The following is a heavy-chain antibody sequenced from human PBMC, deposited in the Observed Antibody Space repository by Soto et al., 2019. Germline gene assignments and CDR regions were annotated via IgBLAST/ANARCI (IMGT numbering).Heavy chain of an antibody. CDR1: GGSMTSGDQY. Sequence: LSLTFTVTGGSMTSGDQYWTWIRHRPGEGLEWFGYINHRGSLYYNPSLKSRVSMSVDTSKNQFSLNLSSVTAADTAVYYCARELPQRQGRNMDVWGQGTTVTVSS. CDR3: ARELPQRQGRNMDV. V-gene: IGHV4-31*03. CDR2: INHRGSL. D-gene: IGHD1-1*01. J-gene: IGHJ6*02.